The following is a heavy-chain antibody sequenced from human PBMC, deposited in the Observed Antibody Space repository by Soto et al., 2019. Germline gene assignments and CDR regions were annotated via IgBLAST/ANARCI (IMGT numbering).Heavy chain of an antibody. CDR3: ARPSCSYGDYAWSLKY. V-gene: IGHV1-18*01. CDR1: GYTFAGYG. D-gene: IGHD4-17*01. Sequence: QVQLVQSGAEMKKPGASVKVSCKASGYTFAGYGLAWVRQAPGQGLEWMGWISAYNGNTLYAQKFQDRLTMTTDTSTNTAYMELRSLRSDDTAVYFCARPSCSYGDYAWSLKYWGQGTLVTVSS. J-gene: IGHJ4*02. CDR2: ISAYNGNT.